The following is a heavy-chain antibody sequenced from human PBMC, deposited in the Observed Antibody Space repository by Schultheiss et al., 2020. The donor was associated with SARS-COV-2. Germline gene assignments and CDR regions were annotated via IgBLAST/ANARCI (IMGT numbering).Heavy chain of an antibody. D-gene: IGHD3-22*01. CDR3: IRFYDSPDY. CDR2: ISYDGSNK. J-gene: IGHJ4*02. V-gene: IGHV3-30-3*01. CDR1: GFTFSSYA. Sequence: GESLKISCAASGFTFSSYAMSWVRQAPGKGLEWVAVISYDGSNKYYADSVKGRFTISRDNSKNTAYLQMNSLKTEDTAVYYCIRFYDSPDYWGQGTLVTVSS.